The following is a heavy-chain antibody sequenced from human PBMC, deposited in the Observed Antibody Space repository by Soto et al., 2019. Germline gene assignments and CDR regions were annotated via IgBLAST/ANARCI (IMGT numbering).Heavy chain of an antibody. CDR1: GFTFSDYY. CDR3: ARDSPKNSYPLNWFDP. Sequence: GGSLRLSCAASGFTFSDYYLSWIRQAPGKGLEWVSYISSSGSNIYYADSVKGRFTISRDNAKNSLYLQMNSLRAEDTAVYYSARDSPKNSYPLNWFDPWGQGPLVTVSS. J-gene: IGHJ5*02. CDR2: ISSSGSNI. D-gene: IGHD5-18*01. V-gene: IGHV3-11*01.